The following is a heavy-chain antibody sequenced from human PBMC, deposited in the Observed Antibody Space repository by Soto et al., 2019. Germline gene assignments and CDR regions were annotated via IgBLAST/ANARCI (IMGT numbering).Heavy chain of an antibody. CDR3: ARDGRRWGELSSVIGCWFDP. V-gene: IGHV1-69*01. J-gene: IGHJ5*02. CDR2: IIPIFGTA. D-gene: IGHD3-16*02. Sequence: QVQLVQSGAEVKKPGSSVKVSCKASGGTFSSYAISWVRQAPGQGLEWMGGIIPIFGTANYAQKFQGRVTITADESTRTAYMELSRRSSEDTAVYYCARDGRRWGELSSVIGCWFDPWGQGTLVTVSS. CDR1: GGTFSSYA.